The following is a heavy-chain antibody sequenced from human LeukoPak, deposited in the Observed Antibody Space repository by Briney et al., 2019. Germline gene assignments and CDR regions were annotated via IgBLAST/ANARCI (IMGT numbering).Heavy chain of an antibody. Sequence: ASVKVSCKASRGTFSSYAISWVRQAPGQGLEWMGRIIPILGIANYAQKFQGRVTITADKSTSTAYMELSSLRSEDTAVYYCLSNAGRFDYWGQGTLVTVSS. J-gene: IGHJ4*02. CDR3: LSNAGRFDY. CDR1: RGTFSSYA. V-gene: IGHV1-69*04. CDR2: IIPILGIA.